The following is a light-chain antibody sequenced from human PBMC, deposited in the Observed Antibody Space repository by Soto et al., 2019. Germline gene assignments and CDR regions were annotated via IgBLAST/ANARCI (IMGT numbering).Light chain of an antibody. CDR2: DNN. J-gene: IGLJ1*01. CDR3: GTWDSDLSAYV. Sequence: QSVLTQPPSVSAAPGQKVTISCSGSTFNIGNNFVSWFQQLPGTSPKVLINDNNEGASAIHDRCSVSKSATSANMVIPGLQTGEEVVYYCGTWDSDLSAYVFGSGTKGTLL. V-gene: IGLV1-51*01. CDR1: TFNIGNNF.